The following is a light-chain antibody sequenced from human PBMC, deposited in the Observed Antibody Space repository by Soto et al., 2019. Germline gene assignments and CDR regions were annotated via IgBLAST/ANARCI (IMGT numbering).Light chain of an antibody. CDR1: SSDI. J-gene: IGLJ2*01. Sequence: QSALTQPASVSGSPGQSITISCTRTSSDIVSWYQQHPGKAPKLIIYEGSKRPSGVSNRFSGSKSGNTASLTISGLQAEDEADYYCCSYAGSSTLVFGGGTKVTVL. V-gene: IGLV2-23*01. CDR2: EGS. CDR3: CSYAGSSTLV.